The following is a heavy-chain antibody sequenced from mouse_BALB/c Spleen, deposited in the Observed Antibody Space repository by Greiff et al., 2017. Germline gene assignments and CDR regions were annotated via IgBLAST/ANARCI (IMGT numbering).Heavy chain of an antibody. Sequence: QVHVMQSGPGLVAPSQSLSITCTVSGFSLSRYSVHWVRQPPGKGLEWLGMIWGGGSTDYNSALKSRLSISKDNSKSQVFLQMNSLQTDDTAMYYGAGYYYGSSLPMDDWGQGTSVTVAS. CDR2: IWGGGST. CDR1: GFSLSRYS. J-gene: IGHJ4*01. V-gene: IGHV2-6-4*01. D-gene: IGHD1-1*01. CDR3: AGYYYGSSLPMDD.